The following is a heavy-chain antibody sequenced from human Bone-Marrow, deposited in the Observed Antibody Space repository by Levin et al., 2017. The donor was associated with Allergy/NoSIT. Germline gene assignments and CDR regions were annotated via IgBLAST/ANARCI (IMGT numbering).Heavy chain of an antibody. D-gene: IGHD3-10*01. CDR2: ISYAGGRE. CDR1: GFTFTSYG. CDR3: AKGGRGYDFAVDAFDI. Sequence: LSLTCAASGFTFTSYGMHWLRQAPGKGLEWMAVISYAGGREYYAESVKGRFTISRDNSRNTLYLQMNRLRVEDTAVYYCAKGGRGYDFAVDAFDIWGQGTMVTVSS. V-gene: IGHV3-30*18. J-gene: IGHJ3*02.